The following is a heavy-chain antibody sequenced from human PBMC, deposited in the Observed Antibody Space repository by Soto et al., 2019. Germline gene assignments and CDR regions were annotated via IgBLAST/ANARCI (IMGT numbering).Heavy chain of an antibody. D-gene: IGHD2-15*01. CDR1: GFTFSSYG. V-gene: IGHV3-33*03. Sequence: LRLSCAASGFTFSSYGMHWVRQAPGKGLEWVAVIWDGGSTYYADSVKGRFTISRDNSKNSLYLQMNSLRTEDTALYYCAKASSTYCSGGSCYGIDYWGQGTLVTVPQ. CDR3: AKASSTYCSGGSCYGIDY. J-gene: IGHJ4*02. CDR2: IWDGGST.